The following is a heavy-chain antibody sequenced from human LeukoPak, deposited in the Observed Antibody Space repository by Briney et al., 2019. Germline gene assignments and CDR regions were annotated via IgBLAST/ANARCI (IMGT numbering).Heavy chain of an antibody. CDR2: IYYSGST. Sequence: DPLSLTCTVSGGSISSSSYYWGWIRRPPGKGLEWIGSIYYSGSTYYNPSLKSRVTISVDTSKNQFSLKLSSVTAADTAVYYCATDYGDTRYWFDPWGQGTLVTVSS. CDR3: ATDYGDTRYWFDP. D-gene: IGHD4-17*01. V-gene: IGHV4-39*01. CDR1: GGSISSSSYY. J-gene: IGHJ5*02.